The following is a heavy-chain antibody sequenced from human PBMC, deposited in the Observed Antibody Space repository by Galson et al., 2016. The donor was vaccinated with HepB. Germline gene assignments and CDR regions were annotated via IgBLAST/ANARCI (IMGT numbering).Heavy chain of an antibody. CDR1: GFTFRNSA. V-gene: IGHV3-23*01. J-gene: IGHJ5*02. D-gene: IGHD1-26*01. CDR2: IGGSGISR. Sequence: SLRLSCAASGFTFRNSAMTWVRQAPGKGLEWVSTIGGSGISRSYADSVKDRFTISRDNSKNTVYLQMNSLRIEDTALYYCAKNGNFHTSWGQGTLVTVSS. CDR3: AKNGNFHTS.